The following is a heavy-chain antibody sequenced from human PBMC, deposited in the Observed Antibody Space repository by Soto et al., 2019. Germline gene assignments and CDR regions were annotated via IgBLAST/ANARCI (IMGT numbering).Heavy chain of an antibody. Sequence: VQLQQWGAGLLKPSETLSLTCAVYGGSFSGYCWSWIPQTPGERLEWVGDICHGGGAYYNPSLQSRISFSMHPSKNQFSLKLNSVLAADTAVYYCAGYSNSWSKYVKHWGRGSLVTVSS. CDR2: ICHGGGA. V-gene: IGHV4-34*01. J-gene: IGHJ1*01. CDR1: GGSFSGYC. CDR3: AGYSNSWSKYVKH. D-gene: IGHD6-13*01.